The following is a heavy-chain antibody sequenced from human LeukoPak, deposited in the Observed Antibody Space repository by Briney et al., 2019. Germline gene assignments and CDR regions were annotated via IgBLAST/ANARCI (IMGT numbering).Heavy chain of an antibody. V-gene: IGHV4-59*01. CDR2: IYYSGST. J-gene: IGHJ4*02. Sequence: SETLSLTCTVSGGSISSYYWSWIRQPPGKGLEWIGYIYYSGSTNYNPSLKSRVTISVDTSKNQFSLKLSSVTAADTAVYYCARLSGYSSGHYYSDYWGQGTLVTVPS. CDR1: GGSISSYY. CDR3: ARLSGYSSGHYYSDY. D-gene: IGHD3-22*01.